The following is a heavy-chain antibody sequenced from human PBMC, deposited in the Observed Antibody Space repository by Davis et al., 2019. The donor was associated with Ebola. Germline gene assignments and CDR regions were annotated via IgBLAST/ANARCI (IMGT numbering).Heavy chain of an antibody. J-gene: IGHJ4*02. Sequence: MPLETLSLTCAVYGGSFSGYYWSWIRQSPGKGLEWIGSIFHSGSTYYNPSLKSRVTISVDTSENQFSLRVNSVTAADTAVYYCARQPFNPRSMIVVVSAFDYWGQGTLVTVSS. CDR1: GGSFSGYY. V-gene: IGHV4-34*12. CDR2: IFHSGST. CDR3: ARQPFNPRSMIVVVSAFDY. D-gene: IGHD3-22*01.